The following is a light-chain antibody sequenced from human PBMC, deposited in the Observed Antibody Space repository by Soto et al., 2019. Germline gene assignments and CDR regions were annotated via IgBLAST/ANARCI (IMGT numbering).Light chain of an antibody. CDR1: NIRSKS. J-gene: IGLJ1*01. CDR2: DDN. CDR3: QVWDTGSDHPGV. Sequence: SYELAQPPSVSVAPGQTASISCGGNNIRSKSLHWYQQKPGQAPVLVVYDDNDRPSGIPERFSGSNSGNTATLTISRVEAGDEDDYYCQVWDTGSDHPGVFGTGTKLTVL. V-gene: IGLV3-21*02.